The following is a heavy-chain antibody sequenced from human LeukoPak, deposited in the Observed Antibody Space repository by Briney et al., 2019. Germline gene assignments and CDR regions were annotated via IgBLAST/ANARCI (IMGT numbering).Heavy chain of an antibody. D-gene: IGHD3-10*01. CDR2: IDGKGGT. V-gene: IGHV4-4*07. CDR3: ARDQHGSGSYSAFVNWFDP. J-gene: IGHJ5*02. Sequence: SETLSLTCGVSGDSITNYLSSWIRQPARGGLGWIARIDGKGGTNYNPSLWGRVTMSVDTSKNQFSLRVTSVTAADTAVYYCARDQHGSGSYSAFVNWFDPWGRGTLVTVSS. CDR1: GDSITNYL.